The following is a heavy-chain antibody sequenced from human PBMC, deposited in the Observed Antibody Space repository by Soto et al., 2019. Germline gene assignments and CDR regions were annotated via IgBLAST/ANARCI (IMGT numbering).Heavy chain of an antibody. J-gene: IGHJ3*02. D-gene: IGHD1-1*01. Sequence: EVQLVESGGGLVQPGGSLRLSCAASGFTFSSYWMHWVRQAPGKGLVWVSRINSDGSSTSYADSVKGRFTISRDNAKNTLYLQMNSLRAEDTAVYYCAREGAYWRAFDIWGQGTMVTVSS. CDR3: AREGAYWRAFDI. V-gene: IGHV3-74*01. CDR1: GFTFSSYW. CDR2: INSDGSST.